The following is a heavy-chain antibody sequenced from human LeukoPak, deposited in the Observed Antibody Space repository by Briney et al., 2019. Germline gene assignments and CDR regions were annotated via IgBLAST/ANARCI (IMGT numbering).Heavy chain of an antibody. CDR3: ARDSHCSSSSCYGFDY. CDR2: ISSSGSSI. V-gene: IGHV3-48*03. J-gene: IGHJ4*02. CDR1: GFTFSSYE. D-gene: IGHD2-2*01. Sequence: GGSLRLSCAASGFTFSSYEMNWVRQAPGKGLEWVSYISSSGSSIYNADSVKGRFTISRDNAKNSLYLKMNSLRAEDTAVYYCARDSHCSSSSCYGFDYWGQGTLVTVSS.